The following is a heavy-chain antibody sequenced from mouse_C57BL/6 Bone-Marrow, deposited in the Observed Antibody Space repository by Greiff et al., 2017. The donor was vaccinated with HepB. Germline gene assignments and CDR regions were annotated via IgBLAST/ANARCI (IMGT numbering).Heavy chain of an antibody. J-gene: IGHJ2*01. CDR3: LTGSIFDY. V-gene: IGHV1-69*01. CDR1: GYTFTSYW. Sequence: QVQLQQPGAELVMPGASVKLSCKASGYTFTSYWMHWVKQRPGQGLEWIGEIDPSDSYTNYNQKFKGKSTLTVDKSSSTAYMQLSRLTSEDSAVYYCLTGSIFDYWGQGTTLTVSS. D-gene: IGHD4-1*01. CDR2: IDPSDSYT.